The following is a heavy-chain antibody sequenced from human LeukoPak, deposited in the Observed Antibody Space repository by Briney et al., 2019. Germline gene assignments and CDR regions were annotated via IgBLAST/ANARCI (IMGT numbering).Heavy chain of an antibody. Sequence: TGGSLRLSCVVSGFTFNRCWMNWVRQAPGKGLEWVAHINPDGRDTYVDSVKGRFTISRDNAQNSMYLPMNSLRVEDTAVYYCTSWGDTTAEYFQRWGQGTLVTVSS. D-gene: IGHD2-21*02. CDR1: GFTFNRCW. CDR3: TSWGDTTAEYFQR. J-gene: IGHJ1*01. CDR2: INPDGRDT. V-gene: IGHV3-7*01.